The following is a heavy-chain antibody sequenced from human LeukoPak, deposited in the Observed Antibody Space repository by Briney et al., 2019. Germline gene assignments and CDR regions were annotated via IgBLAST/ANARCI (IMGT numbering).Heavy chain of an antibody. CDR1: GYTFTGYY. V-gene: IGHV1-2*06. CDR3: AREGSREGYNSAFDI. J-gene: IGHJ3*02. D-gene: IGHD5-24*01. Sequence: GASVKVSCKASGYTFTGYYMHWVRQAPGQGLEWMGRINPNSGGTNYAQKFQGRVTMTRDTSISTAYMELSRLRSDDTAVYYCAREGSREGYNSAFDIWGQGTMVTVSS. CDR2: INPNSGGT.